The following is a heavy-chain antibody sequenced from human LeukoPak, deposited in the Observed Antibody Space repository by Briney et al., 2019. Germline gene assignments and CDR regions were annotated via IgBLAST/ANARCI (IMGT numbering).Heavy chain of an antibody. J-gene: IGHJ4*02. Sequence: RTLSLTCAISGDSVSNNSAIWIWIRQSPSRGLQWLGRTYYRSKWYNDYAVSVKSRITLNVDTSKNQFSLQLNSVTPEDTAVYYCARSSNLHYFDYWGQGTQVTVSS. CDR2: TYYRSKWYN. CDR1: GDSVSNNSAI. CDR3: ARSSNLHYFDY. V-gene: IGHV6-1*01.